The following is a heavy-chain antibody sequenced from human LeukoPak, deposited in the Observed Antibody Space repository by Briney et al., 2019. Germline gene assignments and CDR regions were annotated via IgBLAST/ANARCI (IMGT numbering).Heavy chain of an antibody. J-gene: IGHJ3*02. CDR3: ARGGSTSCYGMGCRAFDI. CDR2: MNPNSGNT. Sequence: ASVKVSCKASGYTFTSYDINWVRQATGQGLEWTGWMNPNSGNTGYAQKFQGRVTMTRNTSISTAYMELGSLRSEDTAVYYCARGGSTSCYGMGCRAFDIWGQGTMVTVSS. V-gene: IGHV1-8*01. CDR1: GYTFTSYD. D-gene: IGHD2-2*01.